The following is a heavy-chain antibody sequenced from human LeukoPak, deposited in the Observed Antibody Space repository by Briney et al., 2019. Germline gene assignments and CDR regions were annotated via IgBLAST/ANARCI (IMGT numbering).Heavy chain of an antibody. V-gene: IGHV3-23*01. CDR2: ISGSGGST. CDR3: ASTQSDFWSGYYT. D-gene: IGHD3-3*01. J-gene: IGHJ5*02. Sequence: GGSLRLSCAASGFTFSSYAMSWVRQAPGKGLEWVSSISGSGGSTYCADSVKGRFTISRDNSKNTLYLQMSSLRAEDTAVYYCASTQSDFWSGYYTWGQGTLVTVSS. CDR1: GFTFSSYA.